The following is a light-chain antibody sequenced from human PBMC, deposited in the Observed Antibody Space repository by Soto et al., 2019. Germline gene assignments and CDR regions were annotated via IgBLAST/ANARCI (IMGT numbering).Light chain of an antibody. CDR1: SSDFGDDKY. CDR2: EVN. J-gene: IGLJ3*02. Sequence: QSALTQPASVSGSPGQSITVSCTGSSSDFGDDKYVSWYQQQPGKGPNLLIYEVNSRPSGISNRFSGSKSGNKASLTISGLQVEDEAEYLCGSFTTSRIWVFGGGTKVTVL. CDR3: GSFTTSRIWV. V-gene: IGLV2-14*01.